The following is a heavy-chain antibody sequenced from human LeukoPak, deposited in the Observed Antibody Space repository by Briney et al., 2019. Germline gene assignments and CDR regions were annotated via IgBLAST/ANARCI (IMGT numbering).Heavy chain of an antibody. CDR1: GGSISSYY. Sequence: PSETLSLTCTVSGGSISSYYWSWIRQPPGKGLEWIGYIYYSGSTNYNPSLKSRVTISVDKSKNQFSLKLSSVTAADTAVYYCARLVVAVAYYYGMDVWGQGTTVTVSS. V-gene: IGHV4-59*12. J-gene: IGHJ6*02. D-gene: IGHD2-8*02. CDR2: IYYSGST. CDR3: ARLVVAVAYYYGMDV.